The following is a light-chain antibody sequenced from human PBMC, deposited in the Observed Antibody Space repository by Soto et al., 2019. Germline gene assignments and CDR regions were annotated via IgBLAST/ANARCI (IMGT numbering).Light chain of an antibody. CDR1: QSLSHK. CDR3: QQYNNWHPWT. V-gene: IGKV3-15*01. Sequence: ILMTQSPSTLSVSAGDRATLSCRAGQSLSHKLAWYQQKPGQAPRLLIYGPSTRATGIPARFSGSGSGTEFTLTISSLQYEDFAVYYCQQYNNWHPWTFGQGTKVDIK. J-gene: IGKJ1*01. CDR2: GPS.